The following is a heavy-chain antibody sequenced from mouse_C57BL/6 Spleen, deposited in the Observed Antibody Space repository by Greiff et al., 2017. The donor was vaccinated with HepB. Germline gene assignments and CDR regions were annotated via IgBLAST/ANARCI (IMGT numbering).Heavy chain of an antibody. CDR3: ARNLYDYEPYAMDY. V-gene: IGHV1-80*01. CDR2: IYPGDGDT. CDR1: GYAFSSYW. J-gene: IGHJ4*01. D-gene: IGHD2-4*01. Sequence: QVQLKQSGAELVKPGASVKISCKASGYAFSSYWMNWVKQRPGKGLEWIGQIYPGDGDTNYNGKFKGKATLTADKSSSTAYMQLSSLTSEDSAVYFCARNLYDYEPYAMDYWGQGTSVTVSS.